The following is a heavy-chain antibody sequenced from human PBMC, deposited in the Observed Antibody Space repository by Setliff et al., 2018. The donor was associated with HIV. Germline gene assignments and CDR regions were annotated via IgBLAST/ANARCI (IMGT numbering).Heavy chain of an antibody. D-gene: IGHD3-22*01. Sequence: GGSLRLSCAASGFTFSSYAMSWVRQAPGKGPEWVSAISGSGGSTYYADSVKGRFAISRDNAKNSLNLEMNSLRAEDTAIYYCASSRPPDDSSGYLDHWGQGTLVTVSS. CDR2: ISGSGGST. CDR3: ASSRPPDDSSGYLDH. CDR1: GFTFSSYA. J-gene: IGHJ4*01. V-gene: IGHV3-23*01.